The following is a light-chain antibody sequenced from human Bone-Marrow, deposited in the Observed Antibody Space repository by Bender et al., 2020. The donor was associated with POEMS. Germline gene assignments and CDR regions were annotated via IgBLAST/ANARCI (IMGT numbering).Light chain of an antibody. CDR3: SSYADTNNLV. Sequence: QSALTQPHSVSGSPGQSVTISCTGTSSDIGNYGLSWYQQPPAKAPKLLIYEGNKRPSGVSDRFSGSKSGYTASLTVSGLQAEDEADYYCSSYADTNNLVFGGGTKLTVL. CDR2: EGN. J-gene: IGLJ3*02. V-gene: IGLV2-8*01. CDR1: SSDIGNYGL.